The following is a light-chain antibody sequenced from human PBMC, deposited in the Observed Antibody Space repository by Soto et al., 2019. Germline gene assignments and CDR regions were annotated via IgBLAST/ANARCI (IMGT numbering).Light chain of an antibody. CDR2: EGS. CDR1: SSDIGSYNL. V-gene: IGLV2-23*01. CDR3: CSYAGSSTLV. Sequence: QSALTQPASVSGSPGQSITISCSGTSSDIGSYNLVSWYQQHPGKAPKLMIYEGSKRPSGVSNRFSGSKSGHTASLTISVLQAEDEADYYCCSYAGSSTLVFGGGTKLTVL. J-gene: IGLJ2*01.